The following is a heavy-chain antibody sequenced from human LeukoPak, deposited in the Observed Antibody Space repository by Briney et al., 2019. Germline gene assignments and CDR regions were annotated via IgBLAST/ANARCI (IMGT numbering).Heavy chain of an antibody. D-gene: IGHD3-22*01. CDR1: GYTFTNYG. CDR2: ISAYNGNT. Sequence: ASVKVSCKASGYTFTNYGISWVRQAPGQGLEWMGWISAYNGNTKYAQSLQGRVTMTADTSTTTAYMELRSLTSDDTAVYYCARDSYCYDTYYFDYWGQGTLVTVSS. J-gene: IGHJ4*02. V-gene: IGHV1-18*01. CDR3: ARDSYCYDTYYFDY.